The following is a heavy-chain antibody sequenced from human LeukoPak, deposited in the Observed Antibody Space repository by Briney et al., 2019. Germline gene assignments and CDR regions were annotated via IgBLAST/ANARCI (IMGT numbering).Heavy chain of an antibody. CDR1: GYTFTSYG. CDR2: ISAYNGNT. CDR3: TRGSYYDSSGYSGVRLFDY. V-gene: IGHV1-18*01. D-gene: IGHD3-22*01. J-gene: IGHJ4*02. Sequence: ASVKVSCKASGYTFTSYGISWVRQAPGQGLEWMGWISAYNGNTNYAQKFQGRVTMTSDTSISTAYMELSRLRSDDTALYYCTRGSYYDSSGYSGVRLFDYWGQGTPVTVPS.